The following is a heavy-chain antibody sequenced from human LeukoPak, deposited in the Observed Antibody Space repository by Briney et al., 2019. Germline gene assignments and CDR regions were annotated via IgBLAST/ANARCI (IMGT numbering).Heavy chain of an antibody. Sequence: GGSLRLSCAASGFTFSSYGMHWVRQAPGKGLEWVAFIRYDGRNKFYADSVKGRFTISRDNSKNTLYLQVNSLRAEDRAVYYCEANFWSGYYGPWGQGTLVTVSS. V-gene: IGHV3-30*02. CDR1: GFTFSSYG. J-gene: IGHJ5*02. CDR2: IRYDGRNK. D-gene: IGHD3-3*01. CDR3: EANFWSGYYGP.